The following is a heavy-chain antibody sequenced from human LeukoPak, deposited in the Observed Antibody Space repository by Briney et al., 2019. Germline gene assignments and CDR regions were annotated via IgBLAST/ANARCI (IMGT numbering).Heavy chain of an antibody. CDR2: IYYSGST. V-gene: IGHV4-31*03. J-gene: IGHJ4*02. CDR1: GGSISSGGYY. D-gene: IGHD4-4*01. CDR3: ARDVTHGYFDY. Sequence: SETLSLTCTVSGGSISSGGYYWSWIRQHPGKGLEWIGYIYYSGSTYCNPSLKSRVTISVDTSKNQFSLKLSSVTAADTAVYYCARDVTHGYFDYWGQGTLVTVSS.